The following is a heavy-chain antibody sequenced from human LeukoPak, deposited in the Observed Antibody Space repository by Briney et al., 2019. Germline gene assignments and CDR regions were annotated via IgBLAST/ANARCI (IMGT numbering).Heavy chain of an antibody. J-gene: IGHJ5*02. CDR3: ARGGSSSGFDP. CDR2: IKEDGSEK. D-gene: IGHD2-15*01. CDR1: GFTLSYNW. Sequence: GGSLRLSCAASGFTLSYNWMSWVRRAPGKGLEWVASIKEDGSEKYYVDSVKGRFTISRDNAKNSLYLQMNSLRAEDTAVYYCARGGSSSGFDPWGQGTLVTVSS. V-gene: IGHV3-7*01.